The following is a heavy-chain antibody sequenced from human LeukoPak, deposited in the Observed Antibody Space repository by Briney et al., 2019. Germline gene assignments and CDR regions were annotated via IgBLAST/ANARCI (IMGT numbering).Heavy chain of an antibody. CDR1: GFNVSKNY. Sequence: GGSLRLSCAASGFNVSKNYMNWVRQAPGKGLVWVSRINSDGSSTSYADSVKGRFTISRDNAKNTLYLQMNSLRAEDTAVYYCARGGGAWYWGQGTLVTVSS. CDR2: INSDGSST. V-gene: IGHV3-74*01. D-gene: IGHD1-26*01. J-gene: IGHJ4*02. CDR3: ARGGGAWY.